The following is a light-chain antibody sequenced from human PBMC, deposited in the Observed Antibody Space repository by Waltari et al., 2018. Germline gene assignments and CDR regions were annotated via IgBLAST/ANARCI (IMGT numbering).Light chain of an antibody. J-gene: IGLJ3*02. Sequence: YELTQPPSVAMSPGQTARITCSGDALPRQFTSWYHQKPGQAPILLLYRETERPSGIPERFSGSFSGTTVTLTITEVQAEDEGDYYCQSTDSTGSFLVFGGGTSLTVL. CDR3: QSTDSTGSFLV. CDR2: RET. CDR1: ALPRQF. V-gene: IGLV3-25*03.